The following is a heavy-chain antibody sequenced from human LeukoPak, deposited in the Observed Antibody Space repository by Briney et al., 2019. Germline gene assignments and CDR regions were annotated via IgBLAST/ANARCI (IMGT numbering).Heavy chain of an antibody. CDR2: FDPEDGET. D-gene: IGHD5-18*01. CDR3: AIAITDTALFDY. CDR1: GYTLTELS. Sequence: ASVKVSCKVSGYTLTELSMHWVRQAPGKGLEWMGGFDPEDGETIYAQKFQGRVTMTEDTSTDTAYMELSSLRSEDTAVYYCAIAITDTALFDYWGQGTLVTVSS. J-gene: IGHJ4*02. V-gene: IGHV1-24*01.